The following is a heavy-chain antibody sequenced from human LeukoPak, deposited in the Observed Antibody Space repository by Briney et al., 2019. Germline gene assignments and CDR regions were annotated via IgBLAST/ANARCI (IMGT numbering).Heavy chain of an antibody. Sequence: GGSLRLSCAASGFTFSSYAMHWVRQAPGKGLEWVAVISYDGSNKYYADSVKGRFTISRDNSKNTLYLQMNSLRAEDTAIYYCAREGAKDDDFWSGYYNPHYWGQGTLVTVSS. CDR2: ISYDGSNK. D-gene: IGHD3-3*01. V-gene: IGHV3-30-3*01. J-gene: IGHJ4*02. CDR1: GFTFSSYA. CDR3: AREGAKDDDFWSGYYNPHY.